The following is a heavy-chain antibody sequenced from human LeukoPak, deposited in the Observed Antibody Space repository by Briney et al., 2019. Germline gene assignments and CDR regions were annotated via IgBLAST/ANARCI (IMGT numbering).Heavy chain of an antibody. CDR1: GGSISSYY. Sequence: SETLSLTCTVSGGSISSYYWSWIRQPPGKGLQWIGRIYTSGSTYYNPSLKSRVTISVDTSKNQFSLKLSSVTAADTAVYYCAREREGPYGYLDYWGQGILVTVSS. CDR2: IYTSGST. V-gene: IGHV4-4*08. D-gene: IGHD4-17*01. CDR3: AREREGPYGYLDY. J-gene: IGHJ4*02.